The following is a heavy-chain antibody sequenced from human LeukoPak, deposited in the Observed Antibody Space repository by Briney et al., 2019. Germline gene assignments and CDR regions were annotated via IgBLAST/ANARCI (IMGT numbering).Heavy chain of an antibody. D-gene: IGHD6-19*01. CDR3: ARDSSGWYEYVDY. CDR2: ISSSGSTI. J-gene: IGHJ4*02. V-gene: IGHV3-11*01. Sequence: GGSLRLSCAASGFTFSDYYMSWIRQAPGKGLEWVSYISSSGSTIYYADSVKGRFTISRDNAKNSPYLQMNSLRAEDTAVYYCARDSSGWYEYVDYWGQGTLVTVSS. CDR1: GFTFSDYY.